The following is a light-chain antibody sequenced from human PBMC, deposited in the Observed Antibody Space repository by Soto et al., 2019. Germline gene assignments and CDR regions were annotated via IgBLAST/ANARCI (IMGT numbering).Light chain of an antibody. J-gene: IGKJ5*01. CDR2: DAS. CDR1: QSASSS. CDR3: QQRDNWPPIT. Sequence: EIVLTQSPATLSLSPGERATLSCRASQSASSSLAWYQQRPGQAPRLLIYDASNRATGIPARFSGSGSGTDFTLTISSLEPEDFAVYYCQQRDNWPPITFGQGTRLEIK. V-gene: IGKV3-11*01.